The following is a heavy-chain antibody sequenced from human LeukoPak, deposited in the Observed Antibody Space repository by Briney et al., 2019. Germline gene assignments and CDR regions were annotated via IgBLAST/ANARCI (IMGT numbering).Heavy chain of an antibody. CDR3: ARAYSSGWYDY. V-gene: IGHV5-51*01. CDR1: GHSFTSYY. J-gene: IGHJ4*02. Sequence: GESLKISCKGSGHSFTSYYIGWVRQMPGKGLEWMGIIYPGDSDTTYSPSFQGQFTISADKSISTAYLQCSSLKASDTAIYYCARAYSSGWYDYWGQGTLVTVSS. CDR2: IYPGDSDT. D-gene: IGHD6-19*01.